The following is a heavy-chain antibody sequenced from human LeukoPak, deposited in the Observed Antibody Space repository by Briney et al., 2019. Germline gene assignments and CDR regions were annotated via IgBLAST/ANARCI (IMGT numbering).Heavy chain of an antibody. CDR1: GFIFRNYA. J-gene: IGHJ5*02. D-gene: IGHD2-2*01. V-gene: IGHV3-64D*06. CDR3: VKVQHCSTISCARRTGFVP. Sequence: GGSLRLSRSSCGFIFRNYAMHGVRQAPGRGREVVSVISSSGCSTNYPDSLKDRFSISRDNSKNTLYLQMTSLRADDTAVYYCVKVQHCSTISCARRTGFVPWGQGTSVTVSS. CDR2: ISSSGCST.